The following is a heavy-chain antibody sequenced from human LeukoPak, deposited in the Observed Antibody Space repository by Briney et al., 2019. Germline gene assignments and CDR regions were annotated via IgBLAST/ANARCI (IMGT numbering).Heavy chain of an antibody. CDR1: GFTFSSYG. V-gene: IGHV3-30*02. CDR3: AKDRSVLRFLEWLSYFDY. CDR2: IRYDGSNK. J-gene: IGHJ4*02. Sequence: GGSLRLSCAASGFTFSSYGMHWVRQAPGKGLEWVAFIRYDGSNKYYADSVKGRFTISRDNSKNTLYPQMNSLRAEDTAVYYCAKDRSVLRFLEWLSYFDYWGQGTLVTVSS. D-gene: IGHD3-3*01.